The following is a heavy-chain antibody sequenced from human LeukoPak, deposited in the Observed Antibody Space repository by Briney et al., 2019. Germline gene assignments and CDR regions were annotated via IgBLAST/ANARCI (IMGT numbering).Heavy chain of an antibody. CDR1: GFTVSSNY. Sequence: PGGSLRLSCAASGFTVSSNYMSWVRQAPGKGLEWVSVIYSGGSTYYADSVKGRFTISRDNSKNTLYLQMNSLRAEDTAVYYCARSGIAAAGSSYYYYGMDVWGQGTTVTVSS. CDR2: IYSGGST. J-gene: IGHJ6*02. CDR3: ARSGIAAAGSSYYYYGMDV. D-gene: IGHD6-13*01. V-gene: IGHV3-53*01.